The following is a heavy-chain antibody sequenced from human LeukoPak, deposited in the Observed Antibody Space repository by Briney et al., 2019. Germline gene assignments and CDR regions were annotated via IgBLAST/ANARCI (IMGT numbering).Heavy chain of an antibody. CDR1: GFTVRSYE. Sequence: GGSLRLSCVVSGFTVRSYEMNWVRQAPGKGLEWVSYISTSGNSIYYADSVKGRFTISRDNAKNSLYLQMNSLRAEDTAVYYCARVGGSNKPGDWGQGTLVTVSS. CDR2: ISTSGNSI. D-gene: IGHD7-27*01. J-gene: IGHJ4*02. V-gene: IGHV3-48*03. CDR3: ARVGGSNKPGD.